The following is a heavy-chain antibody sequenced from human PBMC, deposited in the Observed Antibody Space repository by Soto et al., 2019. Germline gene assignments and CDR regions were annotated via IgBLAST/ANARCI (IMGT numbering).Heavy chain of an antibody. CDR2: ISSSSSYI. D-gene: IGHD6-19*01. Sequence: EVQLVESGGGLVKPGGSLRLSCAASGFTFSSYSMNWVRQAPGKGLEWVSSISSSSSYIYYADSVKGRFTISRDNAKNSLYLQMNSLRAEDTAVYYCARLYSSGWSLFDYWGQGTLVTVSS. V-gene: IGHV3-21*01. J-gene: IGHJ4*02. CDR3: ARLYSSGWSLFDY. CDR1: GFTFSSYS.